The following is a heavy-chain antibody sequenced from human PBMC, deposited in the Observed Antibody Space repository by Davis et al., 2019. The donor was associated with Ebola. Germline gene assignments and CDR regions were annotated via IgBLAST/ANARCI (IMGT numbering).Heavy chain of an antibody. CDR2: TKQDGSEK. V-gene: IGHV3-7*01. J-gene: IGHJ4*02. Sequence: GESLKISCAASRFTFSTYWMNWVRQAPGKGPEWVANTKQDGSEKYYVDSVKGRFTISRDNAKNSLYLQMNSLRAEDTAVYYCARDYYSSGPTAYWGQGTLVTVSS. D-gene: IGHD6-19*01. CDR1: RFTFSTYW. CDR3: ARDYYSSGPTAY.